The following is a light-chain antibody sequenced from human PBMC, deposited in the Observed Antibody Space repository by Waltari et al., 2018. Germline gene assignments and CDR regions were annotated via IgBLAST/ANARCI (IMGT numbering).Light chain of an antibody. CDR2: GAS. J-gene: IGKJ1*01. CDR3: QHYVRLPAT. V-gene: IGKV3-20*01. CDR1: QSVSRS. Sequence: IVLTQSPGTLPLSPGERVTLSCRASQSVSRSLAWYQQKPGQAPKLLIYGASTRATGIPDRFTGSGSGTDFSLTISSLEPEDFAIYFCQHYVRLPATFGQGTKVEIK.